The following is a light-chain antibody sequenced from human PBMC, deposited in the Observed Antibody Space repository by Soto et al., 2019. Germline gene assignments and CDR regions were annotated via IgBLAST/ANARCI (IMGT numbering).Light chain of an antibody. CDR2: GAS. Sequence: EIVLTQSPGTLSLSPGERATLSCRASQSVSRSYLAWYQQNPGQAPRLLIYGASSRATGIPDRFSGSGSGRDFTLTISRLEPENFAVYFGQQQGSSPRTFGQGTKLEIK. J-gene: IGKJ1*01. V-gene: IGKV3-20*01. CDR3: QQQGSSPRT. CDR1: QSVSRSY.